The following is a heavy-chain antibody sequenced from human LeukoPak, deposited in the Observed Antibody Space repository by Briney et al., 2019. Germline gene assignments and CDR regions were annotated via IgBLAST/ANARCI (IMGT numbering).Heavy chain of an antibody. CDR3: ARDDGIAARGWVDY. CDR1: GFIFSDYY. Sequence: GGSLRLSCAASGFIFSDYYMSWIRQAPGKGLEWVSYISSSGSTIYCADSVRGRFTISRDNAKNSLYLQMNSLRAEDTAVYYCARDDGIAARGWVDYWGQGTLVTVSS. CDR2: ISSSGSTI. V-gene: IGHV3-11*01. J-gene: IGHJ4*02. D-gene: IGHD6-6*01.